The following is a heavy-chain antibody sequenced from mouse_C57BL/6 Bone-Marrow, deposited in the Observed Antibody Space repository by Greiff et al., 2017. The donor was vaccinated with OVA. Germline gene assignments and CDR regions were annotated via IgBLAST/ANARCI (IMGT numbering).Heavy chain of an antibody. CDR3: ARYITTVVNAMDY. CDR1: GYTFTSYW. J-gene: IGHJ4*01. V-gene: IGHV1-55*01. D-gene: IGHD1-1*01. CDR2: IYPGSGST. Sequence: QVQLQQPGAELVKPGASVKMSCKASGYTFTSYWITWVKQRPGQGLEWIGDIYPGSGSTNYNEKFKSKATLTVDTSSSTAYMQLSSLTSEDSAVYYCARYITTVVNAMDYWGQGTTLTVSS.